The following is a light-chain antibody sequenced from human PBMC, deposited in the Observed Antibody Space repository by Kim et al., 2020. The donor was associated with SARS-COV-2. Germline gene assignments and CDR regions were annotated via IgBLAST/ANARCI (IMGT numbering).Light chain of an antibody. CDR1: QSVSSSY. Sequence: PGERATLSCRASQSVSSSYLAWEQQKPGQAPRHLIYGAASRATGIPDRFSGSGSGTDFTLTISRLEPEDFAVYYCQQYGSSPLTFGGGTKVDIK. J-gene: IGKJ4*01. CDR2: GAA. CDR3: QQYGSSPLT. V-gene: IGKV3-20*01.